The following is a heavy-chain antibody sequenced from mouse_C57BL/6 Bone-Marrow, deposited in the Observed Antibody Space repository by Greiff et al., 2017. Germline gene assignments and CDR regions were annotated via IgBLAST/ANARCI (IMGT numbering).Heavy chain of an antibody. D-gene: IGHD3-2*02. V-gene: IGHV1-34*01. CDR2: IYPNNGGN. CDR3: AREGAAQATGDAMDY. CDR1: GYTFTDYY. Sequence: VQLQQSGPELVKPGASVKMSCKASGYTFTDYYMNWVKQSHGKSLEWIGYIYPNNGGNGYNQKFKGKATLTVDKSSSTAYMELRSLSSEDSAVYDCAREGAAQATGDAMDYWGQGTSVTVSS. J-gene: IGHJ4*01.